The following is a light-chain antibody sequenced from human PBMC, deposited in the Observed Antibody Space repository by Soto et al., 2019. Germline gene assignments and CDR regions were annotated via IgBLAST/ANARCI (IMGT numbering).Light chain of an antibody. CDR1: QTISSW. CDR3: QHYNGLSRT. Sequence: DIQMTQSPSTLSGSVGDRVTITCRASQTISSWLAWYQQKPGKAPKLLIYKASTLKSGVPSRFSGSGSGTEFTLTISSLQPDDFATYYCQHYNGLSRTFGQGTKVDIK. J-gene: IGKJ1*01. CDR2: KAS. V-gene: IGKV1-5*03.